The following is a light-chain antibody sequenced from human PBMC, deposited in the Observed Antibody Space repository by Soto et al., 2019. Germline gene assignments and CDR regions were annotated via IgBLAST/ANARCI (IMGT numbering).Light chain of an antibody. CDR3: QQRSNWPPIT. CDR1: QNISRS. Sequence: EIVLTQSPGTLSLSPGERATLSCRASQNISRSLAWYQQKPGQGPSLLIYGTSTRAGGIPARFSGSGSGTDFTLTISSLEPEDFAVYYCQQRSNWPPITFGQGTRLEIK. CDR2: GTS. J-gene: IGKJ5*01. V-gene: IGKV3-11*01.